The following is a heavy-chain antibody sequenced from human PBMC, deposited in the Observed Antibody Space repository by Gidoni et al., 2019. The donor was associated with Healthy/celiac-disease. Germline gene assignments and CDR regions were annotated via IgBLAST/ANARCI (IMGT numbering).Heavy chain of an antibody. Sequence: QVQLVQSGAEVKKPGSSVQVSCQASGGTFSSYAISWVRQAPGQGLEWMGGIIPIFGIANYAQKFQGRVTITADKSTSTAYMELSSLRSEDTAVYYCAGGVVPAAIQCHHYYYYYYMDVWGKGTTVTVSS. D-gene: IGHD2-2*02. J-gene: IGHJ6*03. V-gene: IGHV1-69*17. CDR1: GGTFSSYA. CDR3: AGGVVPAAIQCHHYYYYYYMDV. CDR2: IIPIFGIA.